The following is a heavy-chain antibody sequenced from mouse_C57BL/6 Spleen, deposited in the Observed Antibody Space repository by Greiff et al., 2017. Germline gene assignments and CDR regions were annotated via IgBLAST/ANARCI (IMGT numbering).Heavy chain of an antibody. D-gene: IGHD1-1*01. CDR2: IDPSDSYT. V-gene: IGHV1-59*01. J-gene: IGHJ1*03. CDR1: GYTFTSYW. Sequence: VQLQQSGAELVRPGTSVKLSCKASGYTFTSYWMHWVKQRPGQGLEWIGVIDPSDSYTNYNQKFKGKATLTVDTSSSTAYMQLSSLTSEDSAVYYCARSGITTVVDWYFDVWGTVTTVTVSS. CDR3: ARSGITTVVDWYFDV.